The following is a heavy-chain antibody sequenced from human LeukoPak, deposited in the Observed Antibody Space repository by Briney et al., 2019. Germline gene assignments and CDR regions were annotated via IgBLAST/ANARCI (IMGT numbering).Heavy chain of an antibody. CDR2: IYTSGST. Sequence: SETLSLTCTVSGGSISSYYWSWIRQPAGKGLEWIGRIYTSGSTSYNPSLKSRVTMSVDTSKNQFSLKLSSVTAADTAVYYCARDLIAAAGNYYFDYWGQGTLVTVSS. J-gene: IGHJ4*02. D-gene: IGHD6-13*01. CDR1: GGSISSYY. V-gene: IGHV4-4*07. CDR3: ARDLIAAAGNYYFDY.